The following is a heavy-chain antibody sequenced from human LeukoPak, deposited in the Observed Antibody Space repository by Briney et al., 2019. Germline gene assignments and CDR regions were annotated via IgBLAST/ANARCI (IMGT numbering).Heavy chain of an antibody. CDR2: IYSGRST. J-gene: IGHJ4*02. D-gene: IGHD6-19*01. V-gene: IGHV3-53*04. CDR1: GFTVSSNY. CDR3: AREYYSSGWYYFDY. Sequence: GGSLRLSCAASGFTVSSNYMSWVRQAPGKGLEWVSVIYSGRSTYYADSVKGRFTISRHNSKNTLYLQMNSLRAEDTAVYYCAREYYSSGWYYFDYWGQGTLVTVSS.